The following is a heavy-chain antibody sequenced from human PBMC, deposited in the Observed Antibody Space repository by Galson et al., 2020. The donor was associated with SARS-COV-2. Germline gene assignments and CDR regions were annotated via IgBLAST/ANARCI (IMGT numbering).Heavy chain of an antibody. Sequence: SDTLSLTCTVSGGSISSYYWSWIRQPPGKGLEWIGYIYYSGSTNYNPSLKSRVTISVDTSKNQFSLKLSSVTAADTAVYYCARAAQTYYDFWSGYYNAPHFDYWGQGTLVAVSS. CDR1: GGSISSYY. D-gene: IGHD3-3*01. CDR3: ARAAQTYYDFWSGYYNAPHFDY. V-gene: IGHV4-59*01. J-gene: IGHJ4*02. CDR2: IYYSGST.